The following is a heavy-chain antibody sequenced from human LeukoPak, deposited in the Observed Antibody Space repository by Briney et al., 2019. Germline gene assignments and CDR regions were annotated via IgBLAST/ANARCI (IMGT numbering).Heavy chain of an antibody. CDR2: IYHSGST. CDR1: GGSISSGGYS. CDR3: ARDDRRADALDI. Sequence: PSQTLSLTCAVSGGSISSGGYSWSWIRQPPGKGLEWIGYIYHSGSTYYNPSLKSRVTISVDRSKNQFSLKLSSVTAADTAVYYCARDDRRADALDIWGQGTMVTVSS. V-gene: IGHV4-30-2*01. J-gene: IGHJ3*02.